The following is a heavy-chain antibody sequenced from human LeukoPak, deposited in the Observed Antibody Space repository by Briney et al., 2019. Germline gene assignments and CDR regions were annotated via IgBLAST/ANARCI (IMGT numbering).Heavy chain of an antibody. Sequence: GGSLRLSCEASGFTFSSYSMNWVRQAPGKGLEWVSYISSSSSTIYYADSVKGRFTISRDNAKSSLYLQMNSLRAEDTAVYYCARAGITTTGPLFQHWGQGTLVTVSS. CDR1: GFTFSSYS. V-gene: IGHV3-48*01. J-gene: IGHJ1*01. CDR3: ARAGITTTGPLFQH. D-gene: IGHD6-13*01. CDR2: ISSSSSTI.